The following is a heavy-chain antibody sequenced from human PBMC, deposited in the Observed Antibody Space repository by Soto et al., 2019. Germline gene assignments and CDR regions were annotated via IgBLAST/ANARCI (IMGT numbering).Heavy chain of an antibody. CDR3: AHRQRIIRYFDLGYFDS. CDR2: IYWADDR. CDR1: GFSFISSGQG. V-gene: IGHV2-5*02. Sequence: QITLKESGPALLKPTQTLTLTCMVSGFSFISSGQGGGWIRQPPGKALEWLALIYWADDRRYNPSLENSLSITKDNDPSRRQLFLTLTGVDPADTATYYCAHRQRIIRYFDLGYFDSWGQGAPVTVSS. D-gene: IGHD3-9*01. J-gene: IGHJ4*02.